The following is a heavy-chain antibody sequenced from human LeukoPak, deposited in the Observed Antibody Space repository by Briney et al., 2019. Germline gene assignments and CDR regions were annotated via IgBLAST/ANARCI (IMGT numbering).Heavy chain of an antibody. CDR3: ARGSFGDLQHRQDY. Sequence: SGGSLRLSGAASGFTCSSFEMNWVRQAPGKGRVWVSYISSGGSGIDYADSGKGRFTRSRDNTKNSTYLQMNSLRAEDTAGYYCARGSFGDLQHRQDYCRQATLDTVPS. J-gene: IGHJ4*02. CDR1: GFTCSSFE. V-gene: IGHV3-48*03. CDR2: ISSGGSGI. D-gene: IGHD4-17*01.